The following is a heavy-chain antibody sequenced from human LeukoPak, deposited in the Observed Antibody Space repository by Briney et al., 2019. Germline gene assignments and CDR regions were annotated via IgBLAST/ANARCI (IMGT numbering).Heavy chain of an antibody. Sequence: GGSLRLSCAASGFTFSNYAMSWVRQAPGKGLEWVSIIGYRGGSIYYAYSVQGRFTISRDNSKNTLYLQMNSLRAEDTAVYYCARDLYSGYEQYDYWGQGTLVTVSS. V-gene: IGHV3-23*01. D-gene: IGHD5-12*01. CDR1: GFTFSNYA. CDR3: ARDLYSGYEQYDY. CDR2: IGYRGGSI. J-gene: IGHJ4*02.